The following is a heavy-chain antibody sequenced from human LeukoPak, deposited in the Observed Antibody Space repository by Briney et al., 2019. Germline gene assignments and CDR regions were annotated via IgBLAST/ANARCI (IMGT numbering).Heavy chain of an antibody. CDR1: GFTFDVYA. D-gene: IGHD6-19*01. V-gene: IGHV3-9*01. CDR2: ISWNSGSI. J-gene: IGHJ4*02. CDR3: AKSLSSGLIYFEY. Sequence: GGSLRLSCAASGFTFDVYAMHRVRQAPGKGLEWVSGISWNSGSIGYADSVKGRFTISRDNAKNSLYLQMNSLRAEDTALYYCAKSLSSGLIYFEYWGQGTLVTGSS.